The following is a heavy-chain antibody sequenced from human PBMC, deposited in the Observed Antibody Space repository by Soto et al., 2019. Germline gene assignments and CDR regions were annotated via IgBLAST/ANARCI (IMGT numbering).Heavy chain of an antibody. D-gene: IGHD2-15*01. V-gene: IGHV3-48*02. Sequence: GGSLRLSCAASGFTFSSYSMNWVRQAPGKGLEWVSYISSSSSTIYYADSVKGRFTISRDNSKKTLYLQMNSLRDEDTAVYYCAKRGYCSGGTCYSWHFDYWGQGTLVTVSS. CDR3: AKRGYCSGGTCYSWHFDY. CDR1: GFTFSSYS. J-gene: IGHJ4*02. CDR2: ISSSSSTI.